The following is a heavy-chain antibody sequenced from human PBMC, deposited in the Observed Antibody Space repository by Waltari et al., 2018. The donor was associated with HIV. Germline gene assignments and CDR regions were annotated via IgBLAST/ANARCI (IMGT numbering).Heavy chain of an antibody. CDR3: VRDLSPMGKSGWYDS. V-gene: IGHV1-18*04. Sequence: QVRLVQSGAEVKKPGASVKVSCKASGFSFTRYGFSWVRQAPGKGLEWMGWIHTDTGNTDSAENFQGRVTITIDTFTNTIYMELRTLKSDDSAIYFCVRDLSPMGKSGWYDSWGQGTVVTVSS. J-gene: IGHJ1*01. CDR2: IHTDTGNT. D-gene: IGHD6-19*01. CDR1: GFSFTRYG.